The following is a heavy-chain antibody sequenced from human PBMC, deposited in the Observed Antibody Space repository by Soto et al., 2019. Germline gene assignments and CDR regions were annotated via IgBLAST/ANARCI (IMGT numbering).Heavy chain of an antibody. CDR1: GFTFGDYA. V-gene: IGHV3-49*03. CDR2: IRSKAYGGTT. J-gene: IGHJ6*02. Sequence: GGSLRLSCTASGFTFGDYAMSWFRQAPGKGLEWVGFIRSKAYGGTTEYAASVKGRFTISRDDSKSIAYLQMNSLKTEDTAVYYCSYGSGKDYYYYGMDVWGQGTTVTVSS. D-gene: IGHD3-10*01. CDR3: SYGSGKDYYYYGMDV.